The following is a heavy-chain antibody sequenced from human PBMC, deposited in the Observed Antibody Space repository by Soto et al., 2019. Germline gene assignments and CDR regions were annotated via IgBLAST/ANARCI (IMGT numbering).Heavy chain of an antibody. J-gene: IGHJ6*04. Sequence: GGSLRLSCAASGFTFSSYAMSWVRQAPGKGLEWVSAISGSGGSTYYADSVKGRFTISRDNSKNTLYLQMNSLRAEDTAVYYCAKDYYDFWSGYLGSLPLWGKGTTVTVSS. CDR1: GFTFSSYA. CDR2: ISGSGGST. CDR3: AKDYYDFWSGYLGSLPL. D-gene: IGHD3-3*01. V-gene: IGHV3-23*01.